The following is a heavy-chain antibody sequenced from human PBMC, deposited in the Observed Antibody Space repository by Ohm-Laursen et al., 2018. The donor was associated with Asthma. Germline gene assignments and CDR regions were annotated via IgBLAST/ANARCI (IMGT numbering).Heavy chain of an antibody. D-gene: IGHD1-26*01. CDR2: ISYDGSNK. Sequence: SLRLSCAASGFTFSSYGMHWVRQAPGKGLEWVAVISYDGSNKYYADSVKGRFTISRDNSKNTLYLQMNSLRAEDTAVYYCARDWDLRPHAFDIWGQGTMVTVSS. J-gene: IGHJ3*02. CDR3: ARDWDLRPHAFDI. CDR1: GFTFSSYG. V-gene: IGHV3-30*03.